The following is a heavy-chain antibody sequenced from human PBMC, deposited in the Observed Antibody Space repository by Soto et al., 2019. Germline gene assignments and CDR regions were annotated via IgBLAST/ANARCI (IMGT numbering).Heavy chain of an antibody. Sequence: SLRLSCAASRFTFISYGIRSSRQAPSKGLEWVAVIWYDASNKYYADSVEGRFTISRDNSKSALYLQMNSLRAEDTAVYYCARAVRGREAFDIWGQGTMVTVSS. CDR2: IWYDASNK. V-gene: IGHV3-33*01. D-gene: IGHD3-10*01. CDR1: RFTFISYG. CDR3: ARAVRGREAFDI. J-gene: IGHJ3*02.